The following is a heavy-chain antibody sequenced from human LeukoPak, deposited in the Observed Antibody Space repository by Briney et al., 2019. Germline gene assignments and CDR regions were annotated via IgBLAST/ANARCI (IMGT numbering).Heavy chain of an antibody. D-gene: IGHD5-24*01. CDR1: GFTFDDYA. V-gene: IGHV3-9*01. Sequence: PGRSLRLSCAASGFTFDDYAMHWVRQAPGKGLEWVSGISWNSGSIGYADSVKGRFTISRDNAKDSLYLQMNSLRAEDTALYYCATGMAIITWGQGTLVTVSS. CDR2: ISWNSGSI. J-gene: IGHJ5*02. CDR3: ATGMAIIT.